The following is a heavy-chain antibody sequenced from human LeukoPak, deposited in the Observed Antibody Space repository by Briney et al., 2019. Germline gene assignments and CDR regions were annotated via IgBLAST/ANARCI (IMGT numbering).Heavy chain of an antibody. D-gene: IGHD5-18*01. Sequence: GGSLRLSCTSSEFTFTSQWMHWVRQAPGKGLEWVSRINTDGRSITYADSVKGRFTISRDDAKNTLYLYMNTLRAEDTAVYFCVRGDTFRGFDIWGQGTTVIVSS. J-gene: IGHJ3*02. CDR3: VRGDTFRGFDI. CDR2: INTDGRSI. V-gene: IGHV3-74*03. CDR1: EFTFTSQW.